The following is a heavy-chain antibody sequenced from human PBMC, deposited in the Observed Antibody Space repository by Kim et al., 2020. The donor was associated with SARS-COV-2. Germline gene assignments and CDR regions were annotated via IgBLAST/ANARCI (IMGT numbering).Heavy chain of an antibody. Sequence: SETLSLTCTVSGGSISSHYWSWIRQPPGMGLEWIGYIYYSGTTNYNSSFKSRVTISVDTSKNQFSLKLSSVTAADTAVYYCARQDWNYYMDVWGKGTTVTVSS. CDR3: ARQDWNYYMDV. J-gene: IGHJ6*03. V-gene: IGHV4-59*08. D-gene: IGHD1-1*01. CDR1: GGSISSHY. CDR2: IYYSGTT.